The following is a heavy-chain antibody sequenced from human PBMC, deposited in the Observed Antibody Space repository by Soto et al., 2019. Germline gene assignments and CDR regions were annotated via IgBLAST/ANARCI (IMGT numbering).Heavy chain of an antibody. V-gene: IGHV3-23*01. CDR3: AKGGLGYCSSTSCQHLDY. D-gene: IGHD2-2*01. CDR1: GFTFSSYA. Sequence: GGSLRLSCAASGFTFSSYAISWVRQAPGKGLEWVSAISSSGGSTYYADSVKGRFTISRDNSKNTLYLQMNSLRAEDTAVYYCAKGGLGYCSSTSCQHLDYWGQGTLVTVSS. CDR2: ISSSGGST. J-gene: IGHJ4*02.